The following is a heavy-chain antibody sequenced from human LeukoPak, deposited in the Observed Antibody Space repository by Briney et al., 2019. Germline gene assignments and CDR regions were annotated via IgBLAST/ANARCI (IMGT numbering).Heavy chain of an antibody. J-gene: IGHJ6*02. CDR2: MNPNSGNT. CDR1: GYTFTSCD. D-gene: IGHD6-13*01. Sequence: GASVKVSCKASGYTFTSCDINWVRQATGQGLEWMGWMNPNSGNTGYAQKFQGRVTMTRNTSISTAYMELSSLRSEDTAVYYCARVPIAAAGTDYYYGMDVWGQGTTVTVSS. V-gene: IGHV1-8*01. CDR3: ARVPIAAAGTDYYYGMDV.